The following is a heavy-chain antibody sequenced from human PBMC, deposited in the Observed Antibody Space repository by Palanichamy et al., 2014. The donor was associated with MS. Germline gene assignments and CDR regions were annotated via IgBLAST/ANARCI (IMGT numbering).Heavy chain of an antibody. J-gene: IGHJ4*02. D-gene: IGHD6-19*01. CDR2: SYT. V-gene: IGHV5-10-1*01. Sequence: SYTNYSPSFQGHVTISADKSISTAYLQWSSLKASDTAMYYYARQMDWDSSGWHGFDYWGQGTLVTVSS. CDR3: ARQMDWDSSGWHGFDY.